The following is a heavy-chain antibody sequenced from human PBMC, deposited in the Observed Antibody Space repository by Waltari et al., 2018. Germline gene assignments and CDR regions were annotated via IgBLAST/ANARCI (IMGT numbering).Heavy chain of an antibody. V-gene: IGHV1-2*06. Sequence: QVQLVQSGAEVKKPGASVKVSCKASGYTFTGYYMHWVRQAPGQGLEWMGRINPNGGGTDYAQKFQGRVTMTRDTSSSTAYMGLSRLRSDCAAVYYCARGRVYGVYYYYGMDVWGQGTTVTVSS. CDR3: ARGRVYGVYYYYGMDV. J-gene: IGHJ6*02. CDR2: INPNGGGT. D-gene: IGHD3-10*01. CDR1: GYTFTGYY.